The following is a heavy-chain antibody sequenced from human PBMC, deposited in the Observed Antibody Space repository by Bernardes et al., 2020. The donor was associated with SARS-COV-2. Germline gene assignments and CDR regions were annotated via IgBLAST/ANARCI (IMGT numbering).Heavy chain of an antibody. CDR1: GYTFTSYG. J-gene: IGHJ4*01. Sequence: ASVKVSCKASGYTFTSYGISWVRQAPGQGLEWMGWISAYNGNTNYAQKLQGRVTMTTDTSTSTAYMELRSLRSDDTAVYYCARNGEDYDTLTRYYISFDYWVHGTLVTVS. CDR2: ISAYNGNT. V-gene: IGHV1-18*01. CDR3: ARNGEDYDTLTRYYISFDY. D-gene: IGHD3-9*01.